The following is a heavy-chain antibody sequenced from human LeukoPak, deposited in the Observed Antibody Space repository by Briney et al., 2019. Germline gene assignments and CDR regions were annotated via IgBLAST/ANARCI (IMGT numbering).Heavy chain of an antibody. D-gene: IGHD1-26*01. CDR2: IYTSGST. CDR3: ARGDRDGSYGFWYFDL. Sequence: PSETLSLTCTVSGGSISSYYWSWIRQPAGKGLEWIGRIYTSGSTNYNPSLKSRVTMSVDTSKNQFSLKLSSVTAADTAVYYCARGDRDGSYGFWYFDLWGRGTLVTVSS. V-gene: IGHV4-4*07. J-gene: IGHJ2*01. CDR1: GGSISSYY.